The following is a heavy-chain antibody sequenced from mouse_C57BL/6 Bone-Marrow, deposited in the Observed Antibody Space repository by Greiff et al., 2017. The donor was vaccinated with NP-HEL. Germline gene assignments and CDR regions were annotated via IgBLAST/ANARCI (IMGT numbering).Heavy chain of an antibody. CDR3: ARHSNYDYYAMDY. D-gene: IGHD2-5*01. CDR2: IYPGGGYT. Sequence: VKLMESGAELVRPGTSVKMSCKASGYTFTNYWIGWAKQRPGHGLEWIGDIYPGGGYTNYNEKFKGKATLTADKSSSTAYMQFSSLTSEDSAIYYCARHSNYDYYAMDYWGQGTSVTVSS. CDR1: GYTFTNYW. J-gene: IGHJ4*01. V-gene: IGHV1-63*01.